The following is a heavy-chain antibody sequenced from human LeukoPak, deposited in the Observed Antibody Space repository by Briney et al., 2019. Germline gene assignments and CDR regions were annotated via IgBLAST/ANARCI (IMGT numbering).Heavy chain of an antibody. D-gene: IGHD5-24*01. J-gene: IGHJ4*02. V-gene: IGHV5-51*01. CDR3: ARASRDGYNQNFDH. CDR1: GYSFSTYW. Sequence: GESLKISCKGLGYSFSTYWNAWVRQRPGKGLEWMGIIYPGGSETRYDPSFQGQVTISADTSTSTAYLQWSSLRASDTAMYYCARASRDGYNQNFDHWGQGTQVIVSS. CDR2: IYPGGSET.